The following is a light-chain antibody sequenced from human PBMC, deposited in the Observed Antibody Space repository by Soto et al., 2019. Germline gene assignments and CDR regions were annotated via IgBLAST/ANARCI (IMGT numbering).Light chain of an antibody. CDR3: SSYATSGTPYV. J-gene: IGLJ1*01. V-gene: IGLV2-14*01. Sequence: QSALTQPASVSGSPGQSITISCTGSSSDIGGHNYVSWYQQYPGKAPKLIIFDVSSRPSGVSNRFSGSKSGNTASLTISGLQAEDEADYYCSSYATSGTPYVFATGTKVTVL. CDR1: SSDIGGHNY. CDR2: DVS.